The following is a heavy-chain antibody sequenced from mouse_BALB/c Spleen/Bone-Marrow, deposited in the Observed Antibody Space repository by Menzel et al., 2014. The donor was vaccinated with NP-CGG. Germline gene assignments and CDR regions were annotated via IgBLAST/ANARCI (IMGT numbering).Heavy chain of an antibody. CDR3: ARSRDGYFDV. CDR1: GYTFTSYW. J-gene: IGHJ1*01. V-gene: IGHV1S41*01. Sequence: LVKPGASVKLSCKASGYTFTSYWINWIKQRPGQGLEWIGRIAPGSGSTYYNEMFKGKATLTVDTSSSTAYIQLSSLSSEDSAVYFCARSRDGYFDVWGAGSTVTVNS. CDR2: IAPGSGST.